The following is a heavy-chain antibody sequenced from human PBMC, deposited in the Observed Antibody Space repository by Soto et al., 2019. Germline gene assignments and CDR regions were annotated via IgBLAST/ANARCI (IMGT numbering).Heavy chain of an antibody. Sequence: PGGSLRLSCAASGFTFSSYVMSWVRQARGKGLEWVSSISGSDGSTYYTDSVKGRFTISRDNSKNTLYLQMNSLRAEDTALYYCAKDPYSSSSNDDFDIWGQGTMVTVSS. CDR3: AKDPYSSSSNDDFDI. CDR1: GFTFSSYV. CDR2: ISGSDGST. J-gene: IGHJ3*02. D-gene: IGHD6-6*01. V-gene: IGHV3-23*01.